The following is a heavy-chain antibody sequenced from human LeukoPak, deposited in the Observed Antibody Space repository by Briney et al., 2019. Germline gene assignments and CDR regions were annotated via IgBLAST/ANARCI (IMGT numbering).Heavy chain of an antibody. CDR1: GFTFSSYG. CDR2: IWYDGSNK. V-gene: IGHV3-33*01. J-gene: IGHJ4*02. Sequence: GGSLRLSCAASGFTFSSYGMHWVRQAPGKGLEWVAVIWYDGSNKYYADSVKGRFTISRDNSKNTLYLQMNSLRAEDTAVYYCARDSTGGGRYYFDYWGQGTLVTVSS. CDR3: ARDSTGGGRYYFDY. D-gene: IGHD2-8*02.